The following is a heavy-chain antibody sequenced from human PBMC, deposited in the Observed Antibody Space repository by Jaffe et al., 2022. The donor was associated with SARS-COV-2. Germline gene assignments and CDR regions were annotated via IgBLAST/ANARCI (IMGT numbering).Heavy chain of an antibody. J-gene: IGHJ4*01. CDR3: AMRVRAGYNYGAPFDC. Sequence: EVQLVESGGGLVQPGGSLRLSCAASGFIFSNSWLSWVRQAPGKGLEWVASIKYDGSDTYYVDSVEGRFTISRDNAKNSLYLQMNSLRVEDTAVYFCAMRVRAGYNYGAPFDCWGHGTLVTVSS. D-gene: IGHD5-18*01. CDR1: GFIFSNSW. CDR2: IKYDGSDT. V-gene: IGHV3-7*01.